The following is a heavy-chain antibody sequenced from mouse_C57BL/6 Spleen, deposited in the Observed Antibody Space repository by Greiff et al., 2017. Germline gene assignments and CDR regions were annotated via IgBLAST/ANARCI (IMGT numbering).Heavy chain of an antibody. CDR1: GYAFTNYL. J-gene: IGHJ2*01. V-gene: IGHV1-54*01. Sequence: VQLQQSGAELVRPGTSVKVSCKASGYAFTNYLIEWVKQRPGQGLEWIGVINPGSGGTSYNEKFKGKATLTADKSSSTAYMQLSSLTSEDSAVYYCARSDDYARYDYWGKGTTLTVAS. CDR2: INPGSGGT. D-gene: IGHD2-4*01. CDR3: ARSDDYARYDY.